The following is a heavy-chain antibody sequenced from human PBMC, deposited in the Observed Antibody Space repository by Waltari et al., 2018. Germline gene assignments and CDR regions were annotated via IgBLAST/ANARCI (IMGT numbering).Heavy chain of an antibody. V-gene: IGHV3-66*02. Sequence: EVQLVESGGGFVHPGGALRLSCAASGFAVRSNHMAWVRQAPGKGLEWVLIIYSAGSTYYEASVMGRFTISRDISKNTLHLQMNRLTTEDTATYYCATARDEQTAMVYFDHWGEGSLVSVSS. CDR1: GFAVRSNH. CDR3: ATARDEQTAMVYFDH. D-gene: IGHD5-18*01. J-gene: IGHJ4*02. CDR2: IYSAGST.